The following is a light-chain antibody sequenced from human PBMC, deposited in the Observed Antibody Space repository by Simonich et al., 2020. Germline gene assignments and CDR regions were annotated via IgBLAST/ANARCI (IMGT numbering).Light chain of an antibody. J-gene: IGLJ2*01. CDR3: SSYTSSSTLV. Sequence: QSALTQPASVSGSPGQSITISCNGTRSDVDGYNYVSWYQQHPGKAPKLMIYDVINRPSGVSNRFSGSKSGNTDSLTISGLQAEDEADYYCSSYTSSSTLVFGGGTKLTVL. CDR1: RSDVDGYNY. V-gene: IGLV2-14*03. CDR2: DVI.